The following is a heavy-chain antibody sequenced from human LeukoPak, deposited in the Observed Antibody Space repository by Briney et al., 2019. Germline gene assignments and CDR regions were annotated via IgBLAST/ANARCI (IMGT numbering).Heavy chain of an antibody. J-gene: IGHJ1*01. CDR2: IYYSGGT. CDR1: GGSISSSSYY. D-gene: IGHD3-22*01. CDR3: ARQRRYYYDSSGYYLFQH. Sequence: SETLSLTCTVSGGSISSSSYYWGWIRQPPGKGLEWIGSIYYSGGTYYNPSLKSRVTISVDTSKNQFSLKLSSVTAADTAVYYCARQRRYYYDSSGYYLFQHWGQGTLVTVSS. V-gene: IGHV4-39*01.